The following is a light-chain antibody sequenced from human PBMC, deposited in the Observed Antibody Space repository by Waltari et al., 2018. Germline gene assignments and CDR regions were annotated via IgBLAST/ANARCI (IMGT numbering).Light chain of an antibody. CDR2: AAP. J-gene: IGKJ1*01. Sequence: ENVLTQSPGTLSLSPGERATLSCRASQSIGNNYLAWYQQKPGQAPRLLIYAAPIRATGIPDRFSGSGSGTDFTLTISRLEPEDFAVFYCHQYDRSPWTFGQGTKVEF. CDR1: QSIGNNY. CDR3: HQYDRSPWT. V-gene: IGKV3-20*01.